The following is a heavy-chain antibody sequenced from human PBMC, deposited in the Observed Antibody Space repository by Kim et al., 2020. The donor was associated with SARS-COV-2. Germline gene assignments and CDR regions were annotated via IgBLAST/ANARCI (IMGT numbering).Heavy chain of an antibody. CDR3: ARVYSGSSGGNCLDP. J-gene: IGHJ5*02. Sequence: ASVKVSCKASGYTFTSYAMHWVRQAPGQRLEWMGWINASNGNTNYSQKFQGRVTMTRDTSVSTAYMELSSLRSEDTAVYYCARVYSGSSGGNCLDPCGQG. D-gene: IGHD6-13*01. V-gene: IGHV1-3*01. CDR2: INASNGNT. CDR1: GYTFTSYA.